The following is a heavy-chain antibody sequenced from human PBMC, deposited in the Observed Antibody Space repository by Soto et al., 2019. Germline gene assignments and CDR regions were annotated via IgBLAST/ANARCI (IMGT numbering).Heavy chain of an antibody. CDR2: INQDGTEK. V-gene: IGHV3-7*01. CDR3: ATRPTYVQYYGGVFEY. J-gene: IGHJ4*01. D-gene: IGHD3-3*01. CDR1: GLAFSTHL. Sequence: PGGSVRLSCAASGLAFSTHLMTCVRQAPGKGLEWVANINQDGTEKYYMDSVRGRFTISRDNTTNSLFLQMNSLRAEDTALYYWATRPTYVQYYGGVFEYWGLGTFVTASS.